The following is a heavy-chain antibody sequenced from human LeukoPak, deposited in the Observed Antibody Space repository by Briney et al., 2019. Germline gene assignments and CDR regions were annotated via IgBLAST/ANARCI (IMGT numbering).Heavy chain of an antibody. CDR1: GDSISSHY. CDR2: LYSSEST. J-gene: IGHJ3*02. V-gene: IGHV4-4*07. D-gene: IGHD5-12*01. CDR3: ARDGRDNSGYETGAFDI. Sequence: SETLSLTCTVSGDSISSHYWSWIRQPAGKGLEWIGRLYSSESTNFNPSLKSRGTISVDKSKNQFSLKLSSVTAADTAVYYCARDGRDNSGYETGAFDIWGQGTMVIDSS.